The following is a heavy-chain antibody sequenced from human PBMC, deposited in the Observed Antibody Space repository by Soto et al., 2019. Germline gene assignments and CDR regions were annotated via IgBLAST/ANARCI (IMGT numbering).Heavy chain of an antibody. CDR3: ARPSSYSYGYYFDY. V-gene: IGHV4-39*01. D-gene: IGHD5-18*01. J-gene: IGHJ4*02. CDR1: GGTISSSSYY. CDR2: IYYSEST. Sequence: SETLSLTCTVSGGTISSSSYYWGWIRQPQGKGLEWIGSIYYSESTYYNPSLKSRVTISVDTSKNQFSLKLSSVTAADTAVYYCARPSSYSYGYYFDYWGQGTLVTVSS.